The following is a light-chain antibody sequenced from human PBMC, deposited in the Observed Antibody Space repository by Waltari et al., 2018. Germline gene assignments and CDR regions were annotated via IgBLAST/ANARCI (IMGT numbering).Light chain of an antibody. Sequence: EIVITQSPHTLSVSPGQSASLHCRPSQTIGTHSAWYQQKPGQTPRLPIYHASIRATDSPARFSGGGSGTEFTLTISSLQSEDFAVYYCHHYHSWPMTFGQGTRLEIK. J-gene: IGKJ5*01. CDR1: QTIGTH. V-gene: IGKV3-15*01. CDR3: HHYHSWPMT. CDR2: HAS.